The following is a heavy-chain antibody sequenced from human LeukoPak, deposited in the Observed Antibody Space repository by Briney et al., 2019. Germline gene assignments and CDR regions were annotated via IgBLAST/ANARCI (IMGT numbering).Heavy chain of an antibody. CDR2: IKEDGSET. Sequence: PGGSLRLSCAASEFTFSYYWMNWVRQVPGKGLECLANIKEDGSETYYADSVKGRFTISRDNPKNLLFLQINSLRVEDTAVYYCARETPRRGETRDGYRWGQGTVVTVSS. D-gene: IGHD5-24*01. CDR3: ARETPRRGETRDGYR. J-gene: IGHJ4*02. CDR1: EFTFSYYW. V-gene: IGHV3-7*01.